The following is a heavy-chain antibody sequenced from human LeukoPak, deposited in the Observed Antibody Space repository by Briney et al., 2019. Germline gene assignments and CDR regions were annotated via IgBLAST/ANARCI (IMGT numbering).Heavy chain of an antibody. CDR1: GFTFSSYA. J-gene: IGHJ4*02. CDR3: AREVGATDY. V-gene: IGHV3-23*01. Sequence: QPGGSLRLSCAASGFTFSSYAMSWVRQAPGKGLEWLSVISGSGDSTHYADSVTGRFTISRDISKNTLYLQMNSLRAEDTAVYYCAREVGATDYWRQGTQVTVSS. D-gene: IGHD1-26*01. CDR2: ISGSGDST.